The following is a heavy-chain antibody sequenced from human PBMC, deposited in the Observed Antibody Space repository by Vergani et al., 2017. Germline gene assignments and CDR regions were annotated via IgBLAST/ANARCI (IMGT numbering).Heavy chain of an antibody. J-gene: IGHJ5*02. Sequence: QVQLQESGPGLVKPSQTLSLTCTVSGGSISSGSYYWSWIRQPAGKGLEWIGRIYTSGSTNYNPSLKSRVTISVDTSKNQFSLKLSSVTAADTAVYYCALGVNWFDPWGQGTLVTVSS. CDR1: GGSISSGSYY. CDR2: IYTSGST. V-gene: IGHV4-61*02. CDR3: ALGVNWFDP. D-gene: IGHD2-8*01.